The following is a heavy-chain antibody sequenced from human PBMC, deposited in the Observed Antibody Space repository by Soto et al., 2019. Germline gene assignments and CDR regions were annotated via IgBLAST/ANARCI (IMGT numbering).Heavy chain of an antibody. Sequence: GGSLRLSCKASGFTFRSYAISWVRHTPGKGLEWVSSISGSGDKTYYADSVKGRFTFSRDNSKNTLYLQMNNLRAEDTAVYYCAKEWTPRRAFDHWGQGTLVTVSS. D-gene: IGHD5-12*01. J-gene: IGHJ4*02. CDR3: AKEWTPRRAFDH. CDR1: GFTFRSYA. V-gene: IGHV3-23*01. CDR2: ISGSGDKT.